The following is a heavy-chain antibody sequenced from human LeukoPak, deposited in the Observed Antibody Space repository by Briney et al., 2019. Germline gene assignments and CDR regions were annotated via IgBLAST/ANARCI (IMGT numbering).Heavy chain of an antibody. CDR2: IRGSGGSA. Sequence: GGSLRLSCAASGFTFSTYAMSWVRQAPGKGLDWVSTIRGSGGSAFYTDSVKGRFTISRDNSKDTLYLQMSSVRVDDTAVYYCARDRGRYYDSRGFYWGYYFDSWGQGILVAVST. J-gene: IGHJ4*02. CDR1: GFTFSTYA. CDR3: ARDRGRYYDSRGFYWGYYFDS. D-gene: IGHD3-22*01. V-gene: IGHV3-23*01.